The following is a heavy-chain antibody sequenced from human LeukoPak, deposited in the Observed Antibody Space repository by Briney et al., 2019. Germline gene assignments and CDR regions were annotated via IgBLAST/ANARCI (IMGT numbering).Heavy chain of an antibody. Sequence: GGSLRLSCAASGFTFSSYAMSWVRQAPGKGLEWVSGISGSGGSTYYADSVKGRFTISRDNSENTLYLQMNSLRAEDTAVYYCAKRYYYASGSYYQEYYFDYWGRGTLVTVSS. CDR3: AKRYYYASGSYYQEYYFDY. CDR1: GFTFSSYA. J-gene: IGHJ4*02. CDR2: ISGSGGST. D-gene: IGHD3-10*01. V-gene: IGHV3-23*01.